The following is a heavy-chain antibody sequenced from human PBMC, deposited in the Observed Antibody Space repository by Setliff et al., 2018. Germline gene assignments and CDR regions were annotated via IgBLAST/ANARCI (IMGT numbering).Heavy chain of an antibody. CDR2: IYSGGTT. J-gene: IGHJ4*02. CDR3: ARTGTYRYFDY. V-gene: IGHV4-39*01. Sequence: SETLSLTCKVSGDSMNSGVYYWAWIRQPPGKGLEWIGRIYSGGTTYYNSSLKSRVTISVDTSKSQFSLRLNSVTAADTAVYYCARTGTYRYFDYWGRGTLVTV. CDR1: GDSMNSGVYY. D-gene: IGHD1-1*01.